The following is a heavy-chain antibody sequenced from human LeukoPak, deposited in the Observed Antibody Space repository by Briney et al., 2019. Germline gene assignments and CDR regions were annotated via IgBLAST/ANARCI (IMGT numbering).Heavy chain of an antibody. V-gene: IGHV3-15*07. CDR3: TTADSSGRFLIDY. J-gene: IGHJ4*02. CDR1: GFAFTNAW. Sequence: GGSLRLSCAASGFAFTNAWMNWVRQAPGKGLEWVGRIKSKTDGGTADYAAPVKGRFTISRDDSKNTLYLQMNSLKTEDTAVYYCTTADSSGRFLIDYWGQGTLVTASS. CDR2: IKSKTDGGTA. D-gene: IGHD3-22*01.